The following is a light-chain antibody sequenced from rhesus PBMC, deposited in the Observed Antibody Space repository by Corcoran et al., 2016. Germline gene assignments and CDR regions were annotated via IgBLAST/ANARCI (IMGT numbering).Light chain of an antibody. CDR2: DVS. CDR1: SSDIGAYNR. V-gene: IGLV2-13*03. CDR3: SSYGSNSNYI. J-gene: IGLJ1*01. Sequence: QAAPTQSPSVSGSPGQSVTISCTGTSSDIGAYNRVSWYQQYPGEAPKLMIYDVSNRPSGVSDRFSGSKSGNTASLTISGLQAEDEADYYCSSYGSNSNYIFGSGTRLTGL.